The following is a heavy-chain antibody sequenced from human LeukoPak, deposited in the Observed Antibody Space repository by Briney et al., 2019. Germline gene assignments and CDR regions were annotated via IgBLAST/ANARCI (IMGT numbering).Heavy chain of an antibody. Sequence: GGSLRLSCAASGFTFSSYTLKWVRQAPGKGLEWVASITSTSTYIYYADSVKGRFAVSRDNAKNSLYLQMNSLRAEDTAVFYCVRRGPNNSGLDYWGQGTLVTVSS. CDR2: ITSTSTYI. CDR3: VRRGPNNSGLDY. D-gene: IGHD5-12*01. CDR1: GFTFSSYT. J-gene: IGHJ4*02. V-gene: IGHV3-21*01.